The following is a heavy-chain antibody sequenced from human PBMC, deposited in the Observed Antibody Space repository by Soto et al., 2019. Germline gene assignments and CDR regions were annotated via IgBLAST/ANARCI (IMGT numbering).Heavy chain of an antibody. CDR1: GFTFGSHV. CDR3: ARCRKIRPPAGCFHS. J-gene: IGHJ4*02. D-gene: IGHD2-15*01. V-gene: IGHV3-23*01. Sequence: GGSLRLSCAASGFTFGSHVMTWVRLAPGKGLEWGSGISTGGGSTDEADSVKGRFTISRDNSKNTLHLQMKSLRADDTAVYYCARCRKIRPPAGCFHSRGQATL. CDR2: ISTGGGST.